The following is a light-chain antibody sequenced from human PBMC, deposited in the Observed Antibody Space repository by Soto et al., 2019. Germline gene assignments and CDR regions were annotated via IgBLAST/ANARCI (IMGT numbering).Light chain of an antibody. V-gene: IGKV1-33*01. CDR3: QQYYNLPLT. J-gene: IGKJ4*01. CDR2: DAP. CDR1: QDISNY. Sequence: DIQMTQSPSSLSASVGDRVTITCQASQDISNYLNWYQQKPGKAPKLLIYDAPNLETGVPSRFSGSGSVTDFTFTISSLQPEDIATYYCQQYYNLPLTFGGGTKVEIK.